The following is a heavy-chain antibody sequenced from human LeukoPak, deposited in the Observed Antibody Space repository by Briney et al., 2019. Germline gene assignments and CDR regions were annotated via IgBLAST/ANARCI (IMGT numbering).Heavy chain of an antibody. CDR2: ISSSSSYI. D-gene: IGHD4-23*01. CDR1: GFTFSNYG. V-gene: IGHV3-21*06. J-gene: IGHJ4*02. Sequence: GGSLRLSCAASGFTFSNYGMNWVRQAAGKGLEWVSSISSSSSYIYYADSVKGRFTISRDNAKNLLYLQMNSLRAEDTAVYYCARGPGYGGPYYFDYWGQGTLVTVSS. CDR3: ARGPGYGGPYYFDY.